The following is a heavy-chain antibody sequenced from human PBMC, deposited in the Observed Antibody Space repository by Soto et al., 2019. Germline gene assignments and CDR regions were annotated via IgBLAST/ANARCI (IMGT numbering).Heavy chain of an antibody. CDR3: ARRGTGRYSDS. D-gene: IGHD7-27*01. CDR2: ISGSGDST. J-gene: IGHJ4*02. V-gene: IGHV3-23*01. Sequence: EVQLLESGGGLVQPGGSLRLSCAASGFTFSSYAMRWVRQAPVKGLEWVSAISGSGDSTYYADSVKGRFTISRDNSKNTVYLPTNSLRAEGKAVYYCARRGTGRYSDSWGQGSLVTVSS. CDR1: GFTFSSYA.